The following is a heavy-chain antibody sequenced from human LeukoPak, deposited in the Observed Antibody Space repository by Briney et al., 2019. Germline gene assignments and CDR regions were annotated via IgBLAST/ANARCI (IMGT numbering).Heavy chain of an antibody. Sequence: GEPLKISCKGSGYSFTNEWIGWARQQPGKGLEWMGIFYPGDSDPRYSPSFQGQVTISADKFISTAYLHWSSLKASDTAMYYRASPLTSTSGWLYWGQGTLVTVSS. D-gene: IGHD6-19*01. V-gene: IGHV5-51*01. CDR2: FYPGDSDP. J-gene: IGHJ4*02. CDR3: ASPLTSTSGWLY. CDR1: GYSFTNEW.